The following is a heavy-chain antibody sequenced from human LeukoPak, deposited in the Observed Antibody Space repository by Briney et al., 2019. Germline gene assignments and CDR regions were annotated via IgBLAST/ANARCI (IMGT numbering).Heavy chain of an antibody. CDR1: GGSFSGYY. CDR3: ASLAGRIR. CDR2: INHSGST. D-gene: IGHD3-3*02. J-gene: IGHJ4*02. V-gene: IGHV4-34*01. Sequence: PSETLSLTCAVYGGSFSGYYWSWIRQPPGKGLEWIGEINHSGSTNYNPSLKSRVTISVDTSKNQFSLKLSSVTAADTAVYYCASLAGRIRWGQGTLVTVSS.